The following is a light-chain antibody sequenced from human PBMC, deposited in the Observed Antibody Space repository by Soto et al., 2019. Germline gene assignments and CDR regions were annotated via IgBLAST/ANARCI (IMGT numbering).Light chain of an antibody. J-gene: IGKJ3*01. V-gene: IGKV3-20*01. CDR2: GAS. CDR3: QQEGRSPLFT. Sequence: EIVLTQSPGTLSLSPGERATLSCRASQSVSSSYLAWYQQKPGQAPRLLIYGASSRATGIPDRCSGSGSGTDVTLTISRLGPEDFAVYYWQQEGRSPLFTFGRGTKVDIK. CDR1: QSVSSSY.